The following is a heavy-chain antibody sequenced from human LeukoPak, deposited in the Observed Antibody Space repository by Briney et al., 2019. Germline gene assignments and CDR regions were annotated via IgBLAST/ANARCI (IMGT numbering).Heavy chain of an antibody. J-gene: IGHJ4*02. CDR2: ISSSSSYI. CDR1: GFTFSSYS. V-gene: IGHV3-21*01. Sequence: GGSLRLSCAASGFTFSSYSMNWVRQAPGKGLEWVSSISSSSSYIYYADSVKGRFTISRDNAKNSLYLQMNSLRAEDTAVYYCARDSGTRDYYDSSGYYDFDYWGRGTLVTVSS. D-gene: IGHD3-22*01. CDR3: ARDSGTRDYYDSSGYYDFDY.